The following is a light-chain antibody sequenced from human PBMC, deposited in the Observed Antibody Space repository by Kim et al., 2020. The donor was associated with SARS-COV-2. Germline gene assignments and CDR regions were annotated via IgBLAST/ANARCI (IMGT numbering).Light chain of an antibody. J-gene: IGLJ2*01. CDR2: QDS. CDR1: KLGDKY. V-gene: IGLV3-1*01. Sequence: VSPGQTASIPCSGDKLGDKYACWYQQKPGQSPVLVIYQDSRRPSGIPERFSGSNSGNTATLTISGTQAMDEADYYCQAWDISTFVVFGGGTQLTVL. CDR3: QAWDISTFVV.